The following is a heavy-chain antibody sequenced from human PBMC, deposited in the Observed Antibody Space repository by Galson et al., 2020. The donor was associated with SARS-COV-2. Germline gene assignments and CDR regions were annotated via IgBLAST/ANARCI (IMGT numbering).Heavy chain of an antibody. D-gene: IGHD5-12*01. CDR1: GFTFSSYA. Sequence: GGSLRLSCAASGFTFSSYAMHWVRQAPGKGLEWVAVISYDGSNKYYADSVKGRFTISRDNSKNTLYLQMNSLRAEDTAVYYCARGSFHPPRGYSGYDPNRYFDYWGQGTLVTVSS. J-gene: IGHJ4*02. V-gene: IGHV3-30-3*01. CDR3: ARGSFHPPRGYSGYDPNRYFDY. CDR2: ISYDGSNK.